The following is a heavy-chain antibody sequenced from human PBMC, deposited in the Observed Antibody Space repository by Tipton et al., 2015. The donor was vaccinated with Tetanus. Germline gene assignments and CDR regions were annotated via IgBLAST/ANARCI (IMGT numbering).Heavy chain of an antibody. V-gene: IGHV4-31*03. J-gene: IGHJ6*02. CDR1: GGSISSGGYY. D-gene: IGHD1-1*01. CDR3: ARERYIHYGMDV. CDR2: IYYSGSI. Sequence: TLSLTCIVSGGSISSGGYYWGWVRQHPGKGPEWVGDIYYSGSIYYNPSLKSRVSISIDTSKNQFSLKLSSVTAADTAAYYCARERYIHYGMDVWGQGTTVTVSS.